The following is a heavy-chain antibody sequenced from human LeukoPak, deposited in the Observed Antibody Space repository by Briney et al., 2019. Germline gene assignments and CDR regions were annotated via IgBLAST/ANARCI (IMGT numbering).Heavy chain of an antibody. D-gene: IGHD3-22*01. Sequence: KPSETLSLTCAVSGGSISSSSYYWGWIRQPPGKGLEWIGSIYYSGSTYYNPSLKSRVTISVDTSKNQVSLRLSSATAADTAVYYCARRADDSSGYGPPGYFDFWGQGTLVTVSS. J-gene: IGHJ4*02. V-gene: IGHV4-39*01. CDR1: GGSISSSSYY. CDR2: IYYSGST. CDR3: ARRADDSSGYGPPGYFDF.